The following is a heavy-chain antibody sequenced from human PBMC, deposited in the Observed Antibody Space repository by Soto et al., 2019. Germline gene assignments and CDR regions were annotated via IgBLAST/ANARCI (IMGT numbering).Heavy chain of an antibody. J-gene: IGHJ4*02. CDR2: IYWDDTK. CDR3: ARSVSWEDSFDY. Sequence: QITLKESGPTLVKPTQTLTLTCTFSGFSLSTSGVGVGWIRQPPGKALEWLALIYWDDTKRYSPSLKSRLTITKDTSKNQVVLTMTNVDPVDTATFYCARSVSWEDSFDYWGQGTLVTVSS. V-gene: IGHV2-5*02. CDR1: GFSLSTSGVG. D-gene: IGHD1-26*01.